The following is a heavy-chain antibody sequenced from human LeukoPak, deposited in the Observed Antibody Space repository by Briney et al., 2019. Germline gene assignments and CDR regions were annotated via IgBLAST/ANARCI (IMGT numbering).Heavy chain of an antibody. CDR2: IGIDSGNT. J-gene: IGHJ4*02. Sequence: GGSLRLSCAASGFTFSDYSMNWVRQAPGKGLEWISYIGIDSGNTNYADSVKGRFTIFGDKAKNSLYLQMNSLRVEDTAVYCCARDYKYAFDNWGQGTLVTVSS. D-gene: IGHD5-24*01. CDR1: GFTFSDYS. V-gene: IGHV3-48*01. CDR3: ARDYKYAFDN.